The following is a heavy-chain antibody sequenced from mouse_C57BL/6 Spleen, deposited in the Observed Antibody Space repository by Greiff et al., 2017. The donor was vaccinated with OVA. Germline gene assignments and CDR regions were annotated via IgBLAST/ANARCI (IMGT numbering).Heavy chain of an antibody. V-gene: IGHV1-15*01. CDR1: GYTFTDYE. CDR2: IDPETGGT. J-gene: IGHJ2*01. D-gene: IGHD2-3*01. CDR3: TRRGVYDGYSYYFDY. Sequence: VQLVESGAELVRPGASVTLSCKASGYTFTDYEMHWVKQTPVHGLEWIGAIDPETGGTAYNQKFKGKAILTADKSSSTAYMELRSLTSEDSAVYYCTRRGVYDGYSYYFDYWGQGTTLTVSS.